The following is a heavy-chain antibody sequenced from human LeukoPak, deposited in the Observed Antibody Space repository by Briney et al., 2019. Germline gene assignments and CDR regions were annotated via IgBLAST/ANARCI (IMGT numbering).Heavy chain of an antibody. D-gene: IGHD4-23*01. CDR2: ISSSSTSI. V-gene: IGHV3-48*02. CDR1: GFTFSIYS. CDR3: ASSDDYGGNRFDY. Sequence: GSLRLSCAASGFTFSIYSMNWVRPPPGKGLEWVSYISSSSTSIYYADSVKRRFTISRNNAKNSLYLQMNSLRDDDTAVYYCASSDDYGGNRFDYWGQGTLVTVSS. J-gene: IGHJ4*02.